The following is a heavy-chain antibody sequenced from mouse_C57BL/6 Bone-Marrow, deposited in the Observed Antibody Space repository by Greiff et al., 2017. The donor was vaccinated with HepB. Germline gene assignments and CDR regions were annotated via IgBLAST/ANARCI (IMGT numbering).Heavy chain of an antibody. V-gene: IGHV14-4*01. D-gene: IGHD2-1*01. CDR1: GFNIKDDY. CDR2: IDPENGDT. Sequence: EVQLVESGAELVRPGASVKLSCTASGFNIKDDYMHWVKQRPEQGLEWIGWIDPENGDTEYASKFQGKATITADTSSNTAYLQRSSLTSEDTAVYYCTNGNPYYYAMDYWGQGTSVTVSS. J-gene: IGHJ4*01. CDR3: TNGNPYYYAMDY.